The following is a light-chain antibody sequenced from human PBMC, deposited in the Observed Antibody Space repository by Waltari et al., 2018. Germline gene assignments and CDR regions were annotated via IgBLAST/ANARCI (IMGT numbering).Light chain of an antibody. CDR1: QSVSRF. J-gene: IGKJ1*01. Sequence: EIVLTQSPGTLSLPPGERATLSCRASQSVSRFLAWYQQKPGQAPRLLIYEASSRATDNPDRFSGSGSGTDFSLTISRLEPEDFAVYYCQKYGTLPATFGQGTKVEIK. CDR2: EAS. V-gene: IGKV3-20*01. CDR3: QKYGTLPAT.